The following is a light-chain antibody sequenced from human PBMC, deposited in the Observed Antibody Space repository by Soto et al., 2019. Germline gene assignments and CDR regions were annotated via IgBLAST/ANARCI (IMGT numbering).Light chain of an antibody. V-gene: IGLV2-14*01. CDR1: SSDVGGYNY. J-gene: IGLJ2*01. CDR3: SSYTISSTVV. CDR2: DVS. Sequence: QSALTQPASVSGSPGQSITISCTGTSSDVGGYNYVSWYQQHPGKAPQLMIYDVSNRPSGVSSRFSGSKSGNTASLSISGLQPEDEADYYCSSYTISSTVVFGGGTKLAVL.